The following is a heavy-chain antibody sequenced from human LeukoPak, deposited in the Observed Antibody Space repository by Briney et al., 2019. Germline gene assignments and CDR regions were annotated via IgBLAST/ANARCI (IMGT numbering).Heavy chain of an antibody. CDR1: GYTFTSYY. Sequence: EASVKVSXKASGYTFTSYYMHWVRQAPGQGLEWMGWISAHNGDTNYAQKFQGRVSMTTDTSTSTGYMELRSLTSDNTAVYYCARDLKRTVGATTASDYWGQGTLVTVSS. D-gene: IGHD1-26*01. J-gene: IGHJ4*02. CDR2: ISAHNGDT. CDR3: ARDLKRTVGATTASDY. V-gene: IGHV1-18*04.